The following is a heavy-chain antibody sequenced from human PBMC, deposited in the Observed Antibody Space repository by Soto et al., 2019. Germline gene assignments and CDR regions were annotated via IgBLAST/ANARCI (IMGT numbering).Heavy chain of an antibody. J-gene: IGHJ6*02. Sequence: SETLSLTCTVSGGSISSYYWSWIRQPPGKGLEWIVYIYYSGSTNYNPSLKSRVTISVDTSKNQFSLKLSSVTAADTAVYYCARVGSSSSGYGMDVWGQGTTVTVSS. V-gene: IGHV4-59*01. CDR1: GGSISSYY. CDR3: ARVGSSSSGYGMDV. D-gene: IGHD6-6*01. CDR2: IYYSGST.